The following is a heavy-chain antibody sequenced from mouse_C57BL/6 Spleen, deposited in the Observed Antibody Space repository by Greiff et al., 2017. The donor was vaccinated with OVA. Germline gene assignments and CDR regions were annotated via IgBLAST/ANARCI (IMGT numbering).Heavy chain of an antibody. D-gene: IGHD2-4*01. CDR3: ASLYYDYDAGYYFDY. CDR1: GYTFTSYD. CDR2: IYPRDGST. Sequence: QVQLKQSGPELVKPGASVKLSCKASGYTFTSYDINWVKQRPGQGLAWIGWIYPRDGSTKYNEKFKGKATLTVDTSSSTAYMELHSLTSEDSAVYFCASLYYDYDAGYYFDYWGQGTTLTVSS. J-gene: IGHJ2*01. V-gene: IGHV1-85*01.